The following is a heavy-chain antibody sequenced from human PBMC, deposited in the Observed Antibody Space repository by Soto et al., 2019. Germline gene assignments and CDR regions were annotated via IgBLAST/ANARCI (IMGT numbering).Heavy chain of an antibody. V-gene: IGHV1-8*01. Sequence: QVQLVQSGAEVKKPGASVKVSCKASGYTFTSYDINWVRQATGQGLEWMGWMNPNSGNTGYAQKLQGRVTRTRNTSISTAYMELSSMRAEDTAVYYCARDKRLYWFDPWGQGTLVTLSS. CDR3: ARDKRLYWFDP. CDR1: GYTFTSYD. J-gene: IGHJ5*02. D-gene: IGHD3-16*01. CDR2: MNPNSGNT.